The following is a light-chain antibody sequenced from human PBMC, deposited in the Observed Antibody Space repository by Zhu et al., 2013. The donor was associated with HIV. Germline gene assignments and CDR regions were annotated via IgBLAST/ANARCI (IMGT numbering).Light chain of an antibody. CDR3: QVWDALTDQIV. Sequence: SNLLTQPPSVSVAPRQTARLTCWGDNIGSKTVHWYRQQPGQAPVLVVYDDTARPSGIPARFSGSNSGNTATLTISDVEAGDEADYYCQVWDALTDQIVFGGGTTLTVL. J-gene: IGLJ2*01. CDR1: NIGSKT. V-gene: IGLV3-21*02. CDR2: DDT.